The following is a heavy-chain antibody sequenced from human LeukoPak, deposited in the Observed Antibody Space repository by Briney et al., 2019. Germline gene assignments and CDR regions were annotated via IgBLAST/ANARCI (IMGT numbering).Heavy chain of an antibody. CDR2: ISGRGDIT. D-gene: IGHD3-22*01. Sequence: GGSLRLSCAASGFTFSKNGMSWVRQAPGKGLEWVSVISGRGDITHYADSVKGRFTISRDNSKNTLYLQMNSLRAEDMAVYSCAKLDYYDTHWGQGTLVTVSS. CDR1: GFTFSKNG. CDR3: AKLDYYDTH. J-gene: IGHJ4*02. V-gene: IGHV3-23*01.